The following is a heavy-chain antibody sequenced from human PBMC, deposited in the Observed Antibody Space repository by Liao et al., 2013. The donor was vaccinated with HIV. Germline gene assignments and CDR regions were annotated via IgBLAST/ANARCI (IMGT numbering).Heavy chain of an antibody. J-gene: IGHJ6*03. CDR3: ARYEGAQLGRSYYYYMNV. D-gene: IGHD2-2*01. CDR1: GGSISGDY. CDR2: IHNSGRT. V-gene: IGHV4-59*01. Sequence: QVQLQESGPGLVKPSETLSLTCTVSGGSISGDYWSWIRQSPGKGLEYIGHIHNSGRTYYNPSLKSRVTISLDTSKNQFSLELTSVTAADAAVYFCARYEGAQLGRSYYYYMNVWGKGTTVSVSS.